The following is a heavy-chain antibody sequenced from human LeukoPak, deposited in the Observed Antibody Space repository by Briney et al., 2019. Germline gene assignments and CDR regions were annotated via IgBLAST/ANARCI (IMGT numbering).Heavy chain of an antibody. Sequence: ASVKVSCKASGYTFTDYYIHWVRRAPGQGLEWMGWINPNSGGTNCAQKFQGRVTMTRDTSINTAYMELSSLRFDDTAVYYCARGATAGRFSLRPTGAYYMDVWGKGTTVTVSS. CDR2: INPNSGGT. CDR3: ARGATAGRFSLRPTGAYYMDV. D-gene: IGHD6-13*01. V-gene: IGHV1-2*02. CDR1: GYTFTDYY. J-gene: IGHJ6*03.